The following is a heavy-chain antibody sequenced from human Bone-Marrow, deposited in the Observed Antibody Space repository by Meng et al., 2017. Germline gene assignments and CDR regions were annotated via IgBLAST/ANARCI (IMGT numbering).Heavy chain of an antibody. V-gene: IGHV1-2*02. D-gene: IGHD6-13*01. J-gene: IGHJ5*02. Sequence: ASVKVSCKASGYTFTGYYLHWVRQAPGQGLEWMAWMNPNSGDTNYPQKFQGRVTMTTDTSISTAYMGLSRLKSDDTAVYYCARGGSVDSSSWSRWLDPWGQGTPVTVSS. CDR3: ARGGSVDSSSWSRWLDP. CDR1: GYTFTGYY. CDR2: MNPNSGDT.